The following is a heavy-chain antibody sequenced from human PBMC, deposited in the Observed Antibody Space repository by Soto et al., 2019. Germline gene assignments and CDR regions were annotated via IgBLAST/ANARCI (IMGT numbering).Heavy chain of an antibody. CDR2: IYHSGST. CDR1: GGSISSGGYS. V-gene: IGHV4-30-2*01. CDR3: ARDSRHYGDVLDY. J-gene: IGHJ4*02. Sequence: PSGTLSLTCAVSGGSISSGGYSWSWIRQPPGKGLEWIGYIYHSGSTYYNPSLKSRVTISVDRSKNQFSLKLSSVTAADTAVYYCARDSRHYGDVLDYWGQGTLVTVSS. D-gene: IGHD4-17*01.